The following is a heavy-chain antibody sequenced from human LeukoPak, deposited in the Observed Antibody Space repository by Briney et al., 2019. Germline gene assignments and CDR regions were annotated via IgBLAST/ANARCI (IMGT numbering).Heavy chain of an antibody. CDR3: AGLRFLEWFVDY. Sequence: PSQTLSLTCTVSGGSISSGDYYWSWIRQPPGKGLEWIGYIYYSGSTYYNPSLKSRVTISVDTSKNQFSLKLSSVTAADTAVYYGAGLRFLEWFVDYWGQGTLVTVSS. J-gene: IGHJ4*02. CDR2: IYYSGST. D-gene: IGHD3-3*01. CDR1: GGSISSGDYY. V-gene: IGHV4-30-4*08.